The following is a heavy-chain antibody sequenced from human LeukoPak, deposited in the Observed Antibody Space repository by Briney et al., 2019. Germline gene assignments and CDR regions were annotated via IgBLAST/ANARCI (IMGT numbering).Heavy chain of an antibody. D-gene: IGHD6-13*01. Sequence: SVKVSCKASGGTFSSYAISWVRQAPGQGLEWMGGIIPIFGTANYAQKFQGRVTITTDESTSTAYMELSSLRSEDTAMYYCAREGQRLVLVDHHYGMDVWGQGTTVTVSS. V-gene: IGHV1-69*05. J-gene: IGHJ6*02. CDR1: GGTFSSYA. CDR2: IIPIFGTA. CDR3: AREGQRLVLVDHHYGMDV.